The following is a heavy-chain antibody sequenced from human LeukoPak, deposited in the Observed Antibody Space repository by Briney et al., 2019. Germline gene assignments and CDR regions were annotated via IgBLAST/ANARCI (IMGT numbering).Heavy chain of an antibody. V-gene: IGHV1-3*03. CDR2: INAGNGNT. Sequence: ASVKVSCKASGYTFTSYAMHWVRQAPGQRLEWMGWINAGNGNTKYSQEFQGRVTITRDTSASTAYMELSSLRSEDMAVYYCARGRIVGATTSPADYWGQGTLVTVSS. J-gene: IGHJ4*02. CDR1: GYTFTSYA. D-gene: IGHD1-26*01. CDR3: ARGRIVGATTSPADY.